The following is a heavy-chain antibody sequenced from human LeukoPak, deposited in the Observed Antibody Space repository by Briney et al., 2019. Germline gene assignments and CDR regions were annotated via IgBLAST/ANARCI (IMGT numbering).Heavy chain of an antibody. Sequence: PGGSLRLSCAASGFTFDDYGMSWVRQAPGKGLEWVSGINWNGGSTGYADSVKGRFTISRDNAKNSLYLQMNSLRAEDTALYYCASRLERRRDYYYYYMDVWGKGTTVTVSS. V-gene: IGHV3-20*04. CDR3: ASRLERRRDYYYYYMDV. J-gene: IGHJ6*03. CDR1: GFTFDDYG. D-gene: IGHD1-1*01. CDR2: INWNGGST.